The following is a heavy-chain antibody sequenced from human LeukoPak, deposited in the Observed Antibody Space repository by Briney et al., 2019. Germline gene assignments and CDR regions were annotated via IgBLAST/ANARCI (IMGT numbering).Heavy chain of an antibody. CDR2: INHSGST. CDR1: GGSFSGYY. CDR3: ARGMSPDYYGSGSYYSPFDY. Sequence: SETLSLTCAVYGGSFSGYYWSWIRQPPGKGLEWIGKINHSGSTNYNPSLKSRVTISVDTSKNQFSLKLSSVTAADTAVYYCARGMSPDYYGSGSYYSPFDYWGQGTLVTVSS. J-gene: IGHJ4*02. D-gene: IGHD3-10*01. V-gene: IGHV4-34*01.